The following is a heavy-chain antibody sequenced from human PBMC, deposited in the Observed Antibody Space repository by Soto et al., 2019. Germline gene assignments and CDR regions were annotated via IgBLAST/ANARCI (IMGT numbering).Heavy chain of an antibody. CDR1: GDTFNFYS. CDR2: VNPILSMS. Sequence: QVQLVQSGAEVKRPGSSVKVSCKASGDTFNFYSINWVRQAPGLGLEWMGRVNPILSMSNYAQRFQGRGTRTADKSTSTACMELSGLRSEDTAIYYCATSYGSGSRAFDFWGQGALVTVSS. CDR3: ATSYGSGSRAFDF. J-gene: IGHJ4*02. V-gene: IGHV1-69*04. D-gene: IGHD3-10*01.